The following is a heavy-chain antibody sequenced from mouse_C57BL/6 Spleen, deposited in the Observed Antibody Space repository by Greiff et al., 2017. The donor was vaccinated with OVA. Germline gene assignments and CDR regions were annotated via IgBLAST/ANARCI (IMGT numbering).Heavy chain of an antibody. CDR1: GYTFTDYY. D-gene: IGHD2-1*01. Sequence: VQLQQSGPELVKPGASVKISCKASGYTFTDYYMNWVKQSHGKSLEWIGDINPNNGGTSYNQKFKGKATLTVDKSSSTAYMELRSLTSEDSAVYYCASLYDGNPYYFDYWGQGTTLTVSS. CDR3: ASLYDGNPYYFDY. J-gene: IGHJ2*01. CDR2: INPNNGGT. V-gene: IGHV1-26*01.